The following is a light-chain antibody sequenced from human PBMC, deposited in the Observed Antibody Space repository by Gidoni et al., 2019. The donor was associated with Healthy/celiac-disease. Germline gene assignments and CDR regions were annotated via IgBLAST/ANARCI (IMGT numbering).Light chain of an antibody. CDR3: QVWDSSSDHWV. Sequence: SSVRTQTPSVSVAPGQTARITCGGNNIGSKRVHWYQPTPGQAPVLVVYADSDRPSGIPERFSGSNSGTTATLTISRVEAGDEADYYCQVWDSSSDHWVFGGGTTLTVL. J-gene: IGLJ3*02. CDR1: NIGSKR. V-gene: IGLV3-21*02. CDR2: ADS.